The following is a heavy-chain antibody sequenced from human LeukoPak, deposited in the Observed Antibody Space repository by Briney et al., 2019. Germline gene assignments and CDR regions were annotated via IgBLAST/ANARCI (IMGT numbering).Heavy chain of an antibody. CDR3: ARGEEGYGGPWFGY. J-gene: IGHJ4*02. Sequence: SETLSPTCTVSGGYISTHYWTWMRQPPGKGLEWIGYVYYSGSTKYNPSRKSRVTTSLDTSKNQFSLKLNSVTAADTAVYYCARGEEGYGGPWFGYWGQGTLVTVSS. V-gene: IGHV4-59*11. CDR1: GGYISTHY. D-gene: IGHD5-18*01. CDR2: VYYSGST.